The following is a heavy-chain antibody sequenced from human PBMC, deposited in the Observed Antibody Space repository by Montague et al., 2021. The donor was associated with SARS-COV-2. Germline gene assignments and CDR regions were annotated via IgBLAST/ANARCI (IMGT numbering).Heavy chain of an antibody. CDR3: ARESGSGSYLVY. CDR1: GGSISSSSYY. V-gene: IGHV4-39*01. Sequence: SETLSLTCTVSGGSISSSSYYWGWIRQPPEKGLEWIGSIYYSGSTYYNPSLKSRVTISVDTSKNQFSLKLSSVTAADTAVYYCARESGSGSYLVYWGQETLVTVPS. J-gene: IGHJ4*02. D-gene: IGHD3-10*01. CDR2: IYYSGST.